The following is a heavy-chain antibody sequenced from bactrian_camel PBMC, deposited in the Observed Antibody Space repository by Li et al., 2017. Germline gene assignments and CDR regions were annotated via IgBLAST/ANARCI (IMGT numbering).Heavy chain of an antibody. Sequence: HVQLVESGGGLVQPGGSLRLSCAASGFAFATTYMTWVRQVPGKGLEWVCSINSDGASIYLDAMKGRFTISRDNAKSTVDLQMNNLKPEDTARYYCAKGAFGHADGTGHATRGQGTQVTVS. J-gene: IGHJ4*01. D-gene: IGHD5*01. CDR1: GFAFATTY. V-gene: IGHV3S20*01. CDR2: INSDGAS.